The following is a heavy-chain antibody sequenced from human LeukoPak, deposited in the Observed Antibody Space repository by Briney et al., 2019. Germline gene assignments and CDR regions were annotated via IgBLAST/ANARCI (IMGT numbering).Heavy chain of an antibody. CDR3: AKGKGSSSSSIDW. J-gene: IGHJ4*02. V-gene: IGHV3-23*01. D-gene: IGHD2-15*01. CDR1: GFTFNTYA. CDR2: ISGSGGST. Sequence: PGGSLRLSCAASGFTFNTYAMSWVRQAPGKGLEWVSAISGSGGSTYYADSVEGRFTISRDNSKNTLYLQIHSLRAEDTAVYYCAKGKGSSSSSIDWWGQGTLVTVSS.